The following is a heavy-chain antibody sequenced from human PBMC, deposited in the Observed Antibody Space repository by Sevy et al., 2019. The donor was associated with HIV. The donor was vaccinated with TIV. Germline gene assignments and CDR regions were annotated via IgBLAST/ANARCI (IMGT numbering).Heavy chain of an antibody. CDR1: GYSFTTYW. D-gene: IGHD1-26*01. Sequence: GESLKISCKGSGYSFTTYWIGWVRQMPGKGLEWMGIIFPGDSDTRCSPSCQGQVTISADNSISTAYLQWSSLKASDTAMYYCARARGIPHYYYGMDVWGQGTTVTVSS. V-gene: IGHV5-51*01. CDR2: IFPGDSDT. CDR3: ARARGIPHYYYGMDV. J-gene: IGHJ6*02.